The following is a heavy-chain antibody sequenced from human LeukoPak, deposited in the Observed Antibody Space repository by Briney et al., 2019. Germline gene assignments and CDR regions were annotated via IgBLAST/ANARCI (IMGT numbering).Heavy chain of an antibody. CDR2: IYTSGGT. D-gene: IGHD3-16*01. CDR1: GGSISSGSYY. CDR3: ARAITFGYARGWDMEDY. Sequence: PSETLSLTCTVSGGSISSGSYYWRWIRQPAGKGLEWIGRIYTSGGTMYNPSLKSRVTISMDTSKNQFSLKLTSVTAADTAVYYCARAITFGYARGWDMEDYWGQGTLVTVSS. V-gene: IGHV4-61*02. J-gene: IGHJ4*02.